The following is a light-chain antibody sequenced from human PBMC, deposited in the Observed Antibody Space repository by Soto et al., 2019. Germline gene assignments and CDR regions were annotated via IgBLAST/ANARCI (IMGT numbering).Light chain of an antibody. J-gene: IGKJ1*01. V-gene: IGKV1-27*01. CDR1: QDISNY. CDR2: AAS. CDR3: QKYNSAPTWT. Sequence: DIQMTQSPSSLSASVGDRVTITCRAAQDISNYLAWYQQKPGKVPKLLIYAASTLQSGVPSRFRGSGSETDFTLTISSLQPEDVATYYCQKYNSAPTWTFGQGTKVEIK.